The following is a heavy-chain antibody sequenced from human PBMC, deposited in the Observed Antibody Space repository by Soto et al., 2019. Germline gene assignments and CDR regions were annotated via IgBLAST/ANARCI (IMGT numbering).Heavy chain of an antibody. J-gene: IGHJ3*02. CDR3: ARAAGLKLVHAFDI. V-gene: IGHV3-21*01. D-gene: IGHD6-13*01. CDR2: ISSSSSYI. CDR1: GFTFSSYS. Sequence: GGSLRLSCAASGFTFSSYSMNWVRQAPGKGLEWVSFISSSSSYIYYADSVKGRFTISRDNAKNSLYLQMNSLRAEDTAVYYCARAAGLKLVHAFDIWGQGTMVTVSS.